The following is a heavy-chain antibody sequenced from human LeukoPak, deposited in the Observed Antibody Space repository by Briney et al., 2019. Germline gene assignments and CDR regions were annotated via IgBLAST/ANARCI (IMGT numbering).Heavy chain of an antibody. J-gene: IGHJ4*02. CDR3: ARVSSNWDTYFHY. D-gene: IGHD7-27*01. Sequence: ASVKVSCKASGYIFTGYYMHWVRQAPGQGLEWMGWINPNSGGTNSAQKFQGRVTMTRDTSISTAYMELSGLRSDDTAVFYCARVSSNWDTYFHYWGQGSLVTVSS. CDR2: INPNSGGT. V-gene: IGHV1-2*02. CDR1: GYIFTGYY.